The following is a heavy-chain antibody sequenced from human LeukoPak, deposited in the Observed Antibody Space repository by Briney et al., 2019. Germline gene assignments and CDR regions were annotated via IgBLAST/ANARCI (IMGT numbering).Heavy chain of an antibody. J-gene: IGHJ4*02. D-gene: IGHD6-13*01. CDR1: GFTFSYYS. CDR2: ISSSSRSK. V-gene: IGHV3-21*01. CDR3: ARDLDSSSWAF. Sequence: GGSLRRSCAASGFTFSYYSMYWVRQAPGKGLEWVSCISSSSRSKYYADSVKGRFTISRDNAKNSLYLQMNSLRAEDTAVYYCARDLDSSSWAFGGQGTLVTVSS.